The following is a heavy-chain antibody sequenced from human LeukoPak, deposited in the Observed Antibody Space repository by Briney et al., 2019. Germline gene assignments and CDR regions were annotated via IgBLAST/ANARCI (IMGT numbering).Heavy chain of an antibody. J-gene: IGHJ4*02. CDR2: IYYSGST. CDR3: ARQQAEVPAAMAYYFDY. D-gene: IGHD2-2*01. CDR1: GGSISSYY. V-gene: IGHV4-39*01. Sequence: SETLSLTCTVSGGSISSYYWGWIRQPPGKGLEWIGSIYYSGSTYYNPSLKSRVTISVDTSKNQFSLKLSSVTAADTAVYYCARQQAEVPAAMAYYFDYWGQGTLVTVSS.